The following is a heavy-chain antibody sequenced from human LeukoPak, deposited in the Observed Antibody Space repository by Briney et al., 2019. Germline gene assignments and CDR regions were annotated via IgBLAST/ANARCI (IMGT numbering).Heavy chain of an antibody. CDR2: ISGSGGST. J-gene: IGHJ4*02. V-gene: IGHV3-23*01. CDR3: ARTNSGYVVY. CDR1: GFIFSSYA. Sequence: GGSLRLSCAASGFIFSSYAMSWVRQAPGKGLEWVSGISGSGGSTYYADSVKGRFTISRDNAKNSLYLQMNSLRAEDTAVYYCARTNSGYVVYWGQGTLVTVSS. D-gene: IGHD1-26*01.